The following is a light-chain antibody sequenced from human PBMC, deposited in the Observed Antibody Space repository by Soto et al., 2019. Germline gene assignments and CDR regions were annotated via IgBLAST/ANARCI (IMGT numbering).Light chain of an antibody. J-gene: IGKJ1*01. CDR3: QQYDTSPRT. V-gene: IGKV3-20*01. CDR2: AAS. CDR1: QSLSSGY. Sequence: EIVLAQSPGTLSLSPVESATLSCSASQSLSSGYLAWYQQKPGQAPRILIYAASSRATGIPDRFSGSGSGTDFSLTINRLEPEDSAVYYCQQYDTSPRTFGQGTKVDIK.